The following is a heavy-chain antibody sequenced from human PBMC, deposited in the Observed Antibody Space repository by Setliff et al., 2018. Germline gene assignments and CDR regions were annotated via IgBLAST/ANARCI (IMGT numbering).Heavy chain of an antibody. Sequence: SCAASGFTFSTYSLNWVRQAPGKGLEWVANIKQDGTEKNYVGSVKGRFTISRDNAKNSLYLQMNSLRAEDTAVYYCARDPCCESKKYYGMDVWGQGTTVTVSS. CDR1: GFTFSTYS. J-gene: IGHJ6*02. V-gene: IGHV3-7*01. CDR3: ARDPCCESKKYYGMDV. D-gene: IGHD2-21*01. CDR2: IKQDGTEK.